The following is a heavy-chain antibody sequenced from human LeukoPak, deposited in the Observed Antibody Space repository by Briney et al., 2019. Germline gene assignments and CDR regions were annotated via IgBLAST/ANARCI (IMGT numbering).Heavy chain of an antibody. D-gene: IGHD2-15*01. V-gene: IGHV1-3*01. CDR2: INAGSGNT. J-gene: IGHJ6*02. CDR1: GYTFTSYA. Sequence: ASVKVSCKASGYTFTSYAMHWVRQAPGQRLEWMGWINAGSGNTKYSQKFQGRVTITRDTSASTAYMELSSLRSEDTAVYYCARGGPLYCSGGSCYSRPYYYYGMDVWGQGTTVTVSS. CDR3: ARGGPLYCSGGSCYSRPYYYYGMDV.